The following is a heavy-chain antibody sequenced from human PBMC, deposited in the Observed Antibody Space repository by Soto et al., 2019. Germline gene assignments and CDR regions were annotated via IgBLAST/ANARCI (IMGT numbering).Heavy chain of an antibody. CDR1: GGTFSSYA. J-gene: IGHJ5*02. V-gene: IGHV1-69*13. Sequence: WASVKVSCKASGGTFSSYAISWVRQAPGQGLEWMGGIIPIFGTANYAQKFQGRVTITADESTSTAYMELSSLRSEDTAVYYCARSYCSGGSCYSGWFDPWGQGTLVTVSS. CDR2: IIPIFGTA. CDR3: ARSYCSGGSCYSGWFDP. D-gene: IGHD2-15*01.